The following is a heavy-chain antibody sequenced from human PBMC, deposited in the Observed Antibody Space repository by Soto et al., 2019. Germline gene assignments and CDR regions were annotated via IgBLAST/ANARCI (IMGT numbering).Heavy chain of an antibody. Sequence: GGSLRLSCAASGFTFSSYSMNWVRQAPGKGLEWVSSISSSSSYIYYADSVKGRFTISRDNAKNSLYLQMNSLRAEDTAVYYCASQVGITIFGVVIPTGGYYYMDVWGKGTTVTVSS. J-gene: IGHJ6*03. D-gene: IGHD3-3*01. CDR3: ASQVGITIFGVVIPTGGYYYMDV. V-gene: IGHV3-21*01. CDR1: GFTFSSYS. CDR2: ISSSSSYI.